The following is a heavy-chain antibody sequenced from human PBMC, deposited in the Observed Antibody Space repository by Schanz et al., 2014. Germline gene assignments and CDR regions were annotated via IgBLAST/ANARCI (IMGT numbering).Heavy chain of an antibody. CDR3: ARDRVYSYGLPADY. CDR1: GYTFTRYY. D-gene: IGHD5-18*01. V-gene: IGHV1-46*01. J-gene: IGHJ4*02. Sequence: QVQLVQSGAEVKKPGASVKVSCRASGYTFTRYYMHWVRQAPGQGLEWMGIINPSGGSTDYAQKLQGSVTMTRDTSTSTVYMELSSLRSEDTAVYYCARDRVYSYGLPADYWGQGTLVTVSS. CDR2: INPSGGST.